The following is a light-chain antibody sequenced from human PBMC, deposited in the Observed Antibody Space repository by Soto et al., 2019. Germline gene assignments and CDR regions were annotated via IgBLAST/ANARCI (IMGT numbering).Light chain of an antibody. CDR3: QQSHSAPT. CDR2: SST. J-gene: IGKJ1*01. V-gene: IGKV1-39*01. CDR1: QNIDTF. Sequence: DIQMTQSPSSLSASVGDSVTISCRSSQNIDTFLNWYQQKAGEAPKLLIRSSTTLQDGVPPRFTGSGSGTEFALTIGSLQPEDFASYYCQQSHSAPTFGQGTKV.